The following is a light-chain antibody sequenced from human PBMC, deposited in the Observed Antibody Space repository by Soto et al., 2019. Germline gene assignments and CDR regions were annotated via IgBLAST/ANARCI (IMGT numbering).Light chain of an antibody. CDR2: GAS. Sequence: EIVLTQSPGTLSLSPGERATPSCRASQSISSTYLAWYRQKPGQAPRLVIYGASSRATGIPDRFSGSGSGTEFTPTISRLEPEDFAVYYCQQYVGSPPWTFGQGTKVEIK. V-gene: IGKV3-20*01. CDR3: QQYVGSPPWT. CDR1: QSISSTY. J-gene: IGKJ1*01.